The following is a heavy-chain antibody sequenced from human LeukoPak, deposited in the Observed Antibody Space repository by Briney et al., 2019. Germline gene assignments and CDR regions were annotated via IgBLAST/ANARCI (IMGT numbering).Heavy chain of an antibody. CDR3: ARRYCSGGSCYSSFVP. Sequence: GESLKISCKGSGYSFTSYWIGWVRQVPGKGLGWMGIIYPGDSDTRYSPSFQGQVTIAADKSISTAYLQWSRLKASDTAMYYCARRYCSGGSCYSSFVPWGQGTLVTVSS. V-gene: IGHV5-51*01. D-gene: IGHD2-15*01. CDR1: GYSFTSYW. CDR2: IYPGDSDT. J-gene: IGHJ5*02.